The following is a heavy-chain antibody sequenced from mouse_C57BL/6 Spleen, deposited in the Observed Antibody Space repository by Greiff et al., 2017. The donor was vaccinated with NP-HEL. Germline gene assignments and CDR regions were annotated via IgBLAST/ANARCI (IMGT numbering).Heavy chain of an antibody. CDR2: IDPEDGET. Sequence: EVKLVESGAELVKPGASVKLSCTASGFNIKDYYMHWVKQRTEQGLEWIGRIDPEDGETKYAPKFQGKATITADTSSNTAYLQLSSLTSEDTAVYYCARSLLSPYWYFDVWGTGTTVTVSS. D-gene: IGHD2-10*01. CDR3: ARSLLSPYWYFDV. J-gene: IGHJ1*03. CDR1: GFNIKDYY. V-gene: IGHV14-2*01.